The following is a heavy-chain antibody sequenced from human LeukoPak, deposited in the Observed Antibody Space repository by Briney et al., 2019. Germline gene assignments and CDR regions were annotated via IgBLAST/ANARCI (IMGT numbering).Heavy chain of an antibody. CDR3: ARDDSSGYYKRGWFDP. J-gene: IGHJ5*02. Sequence: SQTLSLTCAISGDSVSSNSAAWNWIWQSPSRGLEWLGRTYYRSKWYNDYAVSVKSRITINPDTSKNQFSLQLNSVTPEDTAVYYCARDDSSGYYKRGWFDPWGQGTLVTVSS. V-gene: IGHV6-1*01. CDR1: GDSVSSNSAA. CDR2: TYYRSKWYN. D-gene: IGHD3-22*01.